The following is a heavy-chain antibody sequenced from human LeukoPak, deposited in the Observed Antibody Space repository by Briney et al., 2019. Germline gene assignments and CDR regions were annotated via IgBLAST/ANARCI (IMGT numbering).Heavy chain of an antibody. V-gene: IGHV4-59*01. CDR2: IYYSGST. J-gene: IGHJ5*02. CDR1: GGSISSYY. Sequence: SETLSLTCTVSGGSISSYYWSWIRQPPGKGLEWIGCIYYSGSTNYNPSLKSRVTISVDTSKNQFSLKLSSVTAADTAVYYCAKGGATGMARINWFDPWGQGTLVTVSS. CDR3: AKGGATGMARINWFDP. D-gene: IGHD1-26*01.